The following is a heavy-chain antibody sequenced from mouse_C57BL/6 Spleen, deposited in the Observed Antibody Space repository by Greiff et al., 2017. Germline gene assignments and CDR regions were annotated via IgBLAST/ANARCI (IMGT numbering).Heavy chain of an antibody. J-gene: IGHJ3*01. CDR1: GYTFTSYW. CDR3: TRDDSSGYWFAY. CDR2: IYPGNSDT. D-gene: IGHD3-2*02. V-gene: IGHV1-5*01. Sequence: EVQLQESGPVLARPGASVKMSCKTSGYTFTSYWMHWVKQRPGQGLEWIGAIYPGNSDTSYNQKFKGKAKLTAVTSASTAYMELSSLTNEDSAVYYCTRDDSSGYWFAYWGQGTLVTVSA.